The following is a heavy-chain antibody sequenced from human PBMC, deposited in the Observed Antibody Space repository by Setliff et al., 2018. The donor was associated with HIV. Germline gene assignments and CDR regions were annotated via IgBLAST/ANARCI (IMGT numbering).Heavy chain of an antibody. Sequence: PSETLSLTCTVSGDSIGSYYWTWLRQFPGKGLEWIGFIFYTGSTTYNPSLNSRVTISVDTSRNQFTLKLSSVTAADTAVYYCARSAAYDSSFQHWGQGTLVTVS. D-gene: IGHD3-22*01. CDR2: IFYTGST. CDR1: GDSIGSYY. J-gene: IGHJ1*01. CDR3: ARSAAYDSSFQH. V-gene: IGHV4-59*01.